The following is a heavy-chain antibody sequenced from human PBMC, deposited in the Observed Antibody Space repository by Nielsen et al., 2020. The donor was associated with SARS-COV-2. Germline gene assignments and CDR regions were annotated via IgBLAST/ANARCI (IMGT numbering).Heavy chain of an antibody. V-gene: IGHV4-31*03. CDR2: IYYSGST. Sequence: SETLSLTCTVSGGSISSGGYYWSWIRQHPGKGLEWIGYIYYSGSTYYNPSLKSRVTISVDTSKNQFSLKLSSVTAADTAVYYCARARLWFGEPIGGYPDYWGQGTLVTVSS. CDR1: GGSISSGGYY. J-gene: IGHJ4*02. CDR3: ARARLWFGEPIGGYPDY. D-gene: IGHD3-10*01.